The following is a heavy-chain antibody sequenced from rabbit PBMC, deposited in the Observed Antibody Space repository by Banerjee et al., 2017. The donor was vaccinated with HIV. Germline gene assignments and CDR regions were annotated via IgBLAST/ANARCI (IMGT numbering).Heavy chain of an antibody. V-gene: IGHV1S40*01. D-gene: IGHD2-1*01. J-gene: IGHJ4*01. Sequence: EESGGGLVKPGAPLTLTCTASGFSFSSSYYMCCVRQAPGKGLEWIACIYGGDSDTTFYANWAIGRFAISKTSSTTVTLQMTSLTAADTATYFCARDDYGDSWYFNLWGQGTLVTVS. CDR3: ARDDYGDSWYFNL. CDR1: GFSFSSSYY. CDR2: IYGGDSDTT.